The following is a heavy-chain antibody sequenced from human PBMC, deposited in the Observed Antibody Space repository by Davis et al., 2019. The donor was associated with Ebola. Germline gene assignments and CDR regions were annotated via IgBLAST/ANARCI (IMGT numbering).Heavy chain of an antibody. D-gene: IGHD3-10*01. CDR1: GYTFTSYD. CDR3: ARDRYGSGTFDY. V-gene: IGHV1-2*04. J-gene: IGHJ4*02. CDR2: INPNSGGT. Sequence: AASVKVSCKASGYTFTSYDINWVRQAPGQGLEWMGWINPNSGGTNYAQKFQGWVTMTRDTSISTAYMELSRLRSDDTAVYYCARDRYGSGTFDYWGQGTLVTVSS.